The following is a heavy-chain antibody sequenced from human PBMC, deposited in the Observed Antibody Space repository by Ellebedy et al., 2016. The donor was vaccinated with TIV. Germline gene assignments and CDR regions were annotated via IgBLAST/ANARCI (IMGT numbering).Heavy chain of an antibody. CDR3: ARAKSGPPPVDAFDV. J-gene: IGHJ3*01. CDR2: INSAGSGT. CDR1: GFTFSSNW. D-gene: IGHD2-15*01. V-gene: IGHV3-74*01. Sequence: PGGSLRLSCAASGFTFSSNWTHWVRQAPGKGMVWVSRINSAGSGTTYAASVKGRFTISRDNAKNTVSLQMNSLRSEDTAVYYCARAKSGPPPVDAFDVWGQGTMVTVSS.